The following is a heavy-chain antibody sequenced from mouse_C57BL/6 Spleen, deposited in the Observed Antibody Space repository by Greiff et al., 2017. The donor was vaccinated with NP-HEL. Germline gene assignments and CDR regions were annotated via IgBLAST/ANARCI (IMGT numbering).Heavy chain of an antibody. Sequence: EVMLVESEGGLVQPGRSMKLSCTASGFTFSDYYMAWVRQVPEKGLEWVANINYDGSSTYYLDSLKSRFIISRDNAKNILYLQMSSLKSEDTATYYCARGVYYGSSYFDYWGQGTTLTVSS. V-gene: IGHV5-16*01. CDR3: ARGVYYGSSYFDY. J-gene: IGHJ2*01. CDR2: INYDGSST. D-gene: IGHD1-1*01. CDR1: GFTFSDYY.